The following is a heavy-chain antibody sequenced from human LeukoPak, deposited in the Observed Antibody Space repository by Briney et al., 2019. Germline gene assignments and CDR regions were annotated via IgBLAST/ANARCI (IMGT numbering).Heavy chain of an antibody. D-gene: IGHD4-17*01. J-gene: IGHJ5*02. CDR1: SGSFSGYY. Sequence: SETLSLTCAVYSGSFSGYYWSWIRQPPGKGLEWIGEINHSGSTNYNPSLKSRVTISVDTSKNQFSLKLSSVTAADTAVYYCARVPQRWTTVSRGWFDPWGQGTLVTVSS. CDR2: INHSGST. CDR3: ARVPQRWTTVSRGWFDP. V-gene: IGHV4-34*01.